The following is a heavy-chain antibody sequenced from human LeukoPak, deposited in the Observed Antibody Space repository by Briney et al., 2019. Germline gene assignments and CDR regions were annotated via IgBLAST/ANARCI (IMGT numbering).Heavy chain of an antibody. J-gene: IGHJ5*02. CDR3: ARDFYASGFYFWFDP. CDR2: ISPSGTT. V-gene: IGHV4-4*07. Sequence: ASETLSLTCTVSGGYTGSHYWSWIRQPAGKGLEWIGRISPSGTTHYNPSLGSRDTMSVDTSKNYFSLRLSSVTAADTAVYYCARDFYASGFYFWFDPWGQGILVTVSS. D-gene: IGHD2/OR15-2a*01. CDR1: GGYTGSHY.